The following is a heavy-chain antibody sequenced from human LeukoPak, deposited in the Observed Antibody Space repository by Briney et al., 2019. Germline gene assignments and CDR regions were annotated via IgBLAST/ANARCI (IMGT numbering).Heavy chain of an antibody. D-gene: IGHD6-13*01. CDR2: IDPSDSYT. V-gene: IGHV5-10-1*01. CDR3: ANLDVGSSWSSFDY. J-gene: IGHJ4*02. Sequence: GXGYSXTSXXIXWGRQLPGKGLEWMGRIDPSDSYTNYSPSFQGHVTISADKSISTAYLQWSSLKASDTAMYYCANLDVGSSWSSFDYWGQGTLVTVSS. CDR1: GYSXTSXX.